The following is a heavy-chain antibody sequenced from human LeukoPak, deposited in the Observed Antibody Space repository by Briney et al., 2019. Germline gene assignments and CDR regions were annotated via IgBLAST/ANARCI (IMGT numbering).Heavy chain of an antibody. CDR1: GYTFTSYA. CDR3: ARGALRYFDWLLPNYYHYYYMDV. V-gene: IGHV7-4-1*02. J-gene: IGHJ6*03. Sequence: VASVKVSCKASGYTFTSYAMNWVRQAPGQGLEWMGWLNTNTGNPTYAQGFTGRFVFSLDTSVSTAYLQISSLKAEDTAVYYCARGALRYFDWLLPNYYHYYYMDVWGKGTTVTVSS. CDR2: LNTNTGNP. D-gene: IGHD3-9*01.